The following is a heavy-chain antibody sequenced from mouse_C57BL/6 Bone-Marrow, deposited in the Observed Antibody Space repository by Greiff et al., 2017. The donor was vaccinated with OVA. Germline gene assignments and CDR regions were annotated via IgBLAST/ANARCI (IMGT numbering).Heavy chain of an antibody. D-gene: IGHD3-2*02. CDR3: GRYRPYFDY. V-gene: IGHV1-59*01. J-gene: IGHJ2*01. CDR1: GYTFTSYC. CDR2: IYPSGSYT. Sequence: VQLQQPGAELVRPGTSVKLSCKASGYTFTSYCMHWVKQRPGQGLEWIGVIYPSGSYTNSNQKFKGKATLTEDTSSSTAYMQLSSLTTEDSAVDYCGRYRPYFDYWGQGNTITVSA.